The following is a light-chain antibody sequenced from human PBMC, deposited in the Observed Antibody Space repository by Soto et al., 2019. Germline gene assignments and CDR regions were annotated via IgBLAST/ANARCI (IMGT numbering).Light chain of an antibody. J-gene: IGKJ1*01. CDR3: QQCGSSSWT. Sequence: EIVLTQSPGTLSLSPGERATLSCRASQSVTSSYLVWYQQKPGQAPRLLIYSASNRATGIPDRFSGSGSGTDFTLTISRLEPEDFAVYYCQQCGSSSWTFGQGTKVEIK. V-gene: IGKV3-20*01. CDR2: SAS. CDR1: QSVTSSY.